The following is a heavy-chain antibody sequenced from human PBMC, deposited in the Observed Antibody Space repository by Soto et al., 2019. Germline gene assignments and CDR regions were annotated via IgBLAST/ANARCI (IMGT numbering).Heavy chain of an antibody. V-gene: IGHV4-38-2*02. J-gene: IGHJ4*02. Sequence: SETLSLTCSVSGYLISSGYYWGWIRQTPGKGLEWLGSIDYSGRTYYNPSLKSRVSTSVDLSKNQFSLNLRSVTAADTAVYFCARDLNSGYDSYYFDYWGQGTLVTVSS. CDR3: ARDLNSGYDSYYFDY. D-gene: IGHD3-22*01. CDR1: GYLISSGYY. CDR2: IDYSGRT.